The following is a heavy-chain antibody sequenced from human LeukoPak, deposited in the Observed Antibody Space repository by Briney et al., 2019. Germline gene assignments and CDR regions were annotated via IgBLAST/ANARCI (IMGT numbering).Heavy chain of an antibody. J-gene: IGHJ4*02. CDR3: AREERGSYYYDSSGYEL. D-gene: IGHD3-22*01. CDR1: DDSISSSTYY. CDR2: LYYSGKT. V-gene: IGHV4-39*07. Sequence: PSETLSLTCIISDDSISSSTYYWGWIRQPPGKGLEWIGTLYYSGKTYYNPSLKSRVTISIDTSKSQFSLKLTSATAADTAVYYCAREERGSYYYDSSGYELWGQGTLVTVSS.